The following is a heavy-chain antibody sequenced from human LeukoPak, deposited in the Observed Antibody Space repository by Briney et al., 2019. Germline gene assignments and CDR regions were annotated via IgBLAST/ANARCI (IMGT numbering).Heavy chain of an antibody. V-gene: IGHV4-59*01. CDR1: GGSISNYY. CDR3: ARDLGLYYFDY. J-gene: IGHJ4*02. D-gene: IGHD7-27*01. Sequence: PSETLSLTCTVSGGSISNYYWSWIRQSPGKGLEWIGYIYYSGSTNYNPSLKSRVTISVDTSKNQFSLKLSSVTAADTAVYYCARDLGLYYFDYWGQGTLVTVSS. CDR2: IYYSGST.